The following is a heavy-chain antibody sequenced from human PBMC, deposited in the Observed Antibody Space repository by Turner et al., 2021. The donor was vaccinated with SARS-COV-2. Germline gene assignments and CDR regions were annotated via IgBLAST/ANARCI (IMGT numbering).Heavy chain of an antibody. CDR2: IKQDGSEK. CDR3: AGFSGASPDFDY. CDR1: GFTFSGYW. D-gene: IGHD2-15*01. Sequence: EVQLVASGGGLVQPGGSLRLPCAASGFTFSGYWMSWVRQAPGKGLEWVANIKQDGSEKYYVDSVKGRFTISRDNAKNSLYLQMNSLRAEDTAVYYCAGFSGASPDFDYWGQGTLVTVSS. J-gene: IGHJ4*02. V-gene: IGHV3-7*01.